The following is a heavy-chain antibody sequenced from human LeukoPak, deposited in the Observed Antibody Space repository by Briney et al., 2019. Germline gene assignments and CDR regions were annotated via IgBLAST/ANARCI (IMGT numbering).Heavy chain of an antibody. D-gene: IGHD2-8*01. Sequence: GGSLRLSCAASGFTFSSYAMSWVRQAPGKGLEWVSGISGSGGSTYYADSVKGHFTISRDNSKNTLYLQMNSLRAEDTAIYYCAEDLIASNFDYWGQGTLVTVSS. CDR3: AEDLIASNFDY. CDR2: ISGSGGST. V-gene: IGHV3-23*01. CDR1: GFTFSSYA. J-gene: IGHJ4*02.